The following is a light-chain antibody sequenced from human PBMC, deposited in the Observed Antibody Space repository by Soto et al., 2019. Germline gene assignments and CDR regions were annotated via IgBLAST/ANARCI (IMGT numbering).Light chain of an antibody. Sequence: IQMTQYPSTLSASIGERVTISCRASQSVNHWLAWYQRKPGKAPKLLIYDASSLESGVPSRFSGSGSGTEFTLTISSLQPDDFATYYCQQYNSYWWTFGQGTKVEIK. CDR1: QSVNHW. J-gene: IGKJ1*01. V-gene: IGKV1-5*01. CDR3: QQYNSYWWT. CDR2: DAS.